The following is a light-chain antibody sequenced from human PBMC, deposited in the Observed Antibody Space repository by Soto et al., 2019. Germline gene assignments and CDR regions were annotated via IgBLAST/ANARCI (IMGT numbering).Light chain of an antibody. J-gene: IGKJ1*01. Sequence: EIVMTQSPPTLSVSPGERATLSCRASQNIKSNLAWYQQKPGQAPRLLIYGASTRATGMPARFSGSGSGTEFTLTISSLQSEDFAVYYCHQNNNWPRTFGQGTKVEIK. V-gene: IGKV3-15*01. CDR2: GAS. CDR1: QNIKSN. CDR3: HQNNNWPRT.